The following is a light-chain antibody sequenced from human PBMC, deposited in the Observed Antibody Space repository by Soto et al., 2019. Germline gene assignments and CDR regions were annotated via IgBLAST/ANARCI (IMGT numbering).Light chain of an antibody. J-gene: IGKJ2*01. CDR1: QSISSW. Sequence: DIQMNQSPYTLSASVGDRVTITCRASQSISSWLAWYQQRPGKAPKLLIYKAASVESGVPSRFSGSGSGTEFTLTISSLQPDDFATYYCQHYNTYPVTFGQGTKLEIK. V-gene: IGKV1-5*03. CDR3: QHYNTYPVT. CDR2: KAA.